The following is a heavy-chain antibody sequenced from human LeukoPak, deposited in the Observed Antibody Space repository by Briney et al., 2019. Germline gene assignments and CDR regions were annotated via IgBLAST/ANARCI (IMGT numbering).Heavy chain of an antibody. J-gene: IGHJ6*02. CDR2: IYYSGST. D-gene: IGHD4-17*01. V-gene: IGHV4-31*03. Sequence: KPSETLSLTCTVSGDSISSGGYYWSWIRQHPGKGLEWIGYIYYSGSTYYNPSLKSRVIISVDTSKNQFSLKLSSVTAADTAVYYCARENGDYVRGPYGMDVWGQGTTVTVS. CDR1: GDSISSGGYY. CDR3: ARENGDYVRGPYGMDV.